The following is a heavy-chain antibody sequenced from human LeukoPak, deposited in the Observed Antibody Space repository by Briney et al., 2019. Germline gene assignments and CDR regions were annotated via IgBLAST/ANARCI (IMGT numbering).Heavy chain of an antibody. CDR3: AKDLGVYYDTSGHVFDI. J-gene: IGHJ3*02. Sequence: GGSLRLSCAASGFTFSSYAMNWVRQAPGKGLEWVALIRYDGNNKYYADSVKGRFTISRDNSKNMLFLQMNSLRAEDTAIYYCAKDLGVYYDTSGHVFDIWGQGTMVTVSS. V-gene: IGHV3-30*02. CDR2: IRYDGNNK. D-gene: IGHD3-22*01. CDR1: GFTFSSYA.